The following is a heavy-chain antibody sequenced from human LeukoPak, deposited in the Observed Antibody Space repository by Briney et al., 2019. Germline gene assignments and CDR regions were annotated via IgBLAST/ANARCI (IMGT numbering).Heavy chain of an antibody. CDR2: IHHRGST. J-gene: IGHJ5*02. CDR3: ARGGSYDTKNWFDP. V-gene: IGHV4-38-2*01. CDR1: GHSISSGYY. D-gene: IGHD3-22*01. Sequence: SETLSLTCAVSGHSISSGYYWDWIRPPPGKGLEWIGNIHHRGSTYYNPSLKSRVTISVDTSKNQFSLKLSSVTAADTAVYYCARGGSYDTKNWFDPWGQGTLVTVSS.